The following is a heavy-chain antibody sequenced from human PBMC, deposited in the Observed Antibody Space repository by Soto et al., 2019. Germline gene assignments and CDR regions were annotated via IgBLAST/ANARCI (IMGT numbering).Heavy chain of an antibody. V-gene: IGHV3-23*01. Sequence: EVQLLESGGGLMRPGESLRLSCTGSDFTFSNFVMSWVRQVPGKGLEWLSCITASGGSTYYADSVKGRFSVSRDNSKNTLYLQLNSLEAEDTAVYHWAVHLGQNYYTLDVWGRGTTVHVSS. J-gene: IGHJ6*02. CDR1: DFTFSNFV. CDR2: ITASGGST. CDR3: AVHLGQNYYTLDV.